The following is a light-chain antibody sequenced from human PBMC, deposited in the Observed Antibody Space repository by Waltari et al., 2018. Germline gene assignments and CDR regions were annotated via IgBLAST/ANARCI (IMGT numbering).Light chain of an antibody. CDR3: QQYNNYPFT. J-gene: IGKJ3*01. V-gene: IGKV1-5*03. CDR2: KAS. Sequence: IQMTRSPSTLSASVGDRVTNTCRASQSISSWLAWYQQKPGKAPNLLIYKASSLQSGVPSRFSGSGSGTEFTLTISSLQPDDFATYYCQQYNNYPFTFGPGTKVDIK. CDR1: QSISSW.